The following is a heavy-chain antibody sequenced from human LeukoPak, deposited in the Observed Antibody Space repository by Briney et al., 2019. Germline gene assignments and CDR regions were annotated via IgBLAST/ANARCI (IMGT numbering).Heavy chain of an antibody. V-gene: IGHV3-30-3*01. Sequence: GGSLRLSCAACGFTFSSYAMQGVRQAPGEGVGWGAVISYDGNNKYYADSERRLFTISRDNSKNTLYLKMNSLSSEDAVVYCWARSTSGDTAIVSLCGEGTLVTVSP. CDR2: ISYDGNNK. J-gene: IGHJ4*02. CDR1: GFTFSSYA. CDR3: ARSTSGDTAIVSL. D-gene: IGHD5-18*01.